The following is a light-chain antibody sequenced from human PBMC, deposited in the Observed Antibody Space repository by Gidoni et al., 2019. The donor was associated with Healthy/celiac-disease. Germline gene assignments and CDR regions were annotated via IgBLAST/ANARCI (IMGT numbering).Light chain of an antibody. Sequence: EIVMTQSPATLSVSPGERATLSCRGSQSVSSNLAWYQQKPGQAPRLLIYGASTRATGIPARFSGSGSGTEFTITISSLQSEDFAVYYCQQYNNWPLYTFGQGTKLEIK. CDR1: QSVSSN. CDR3: QQYNNWPLYT. J-gene: IGKJ2*01. CDR2: GAS. V-gene: IGKV3-15*01.